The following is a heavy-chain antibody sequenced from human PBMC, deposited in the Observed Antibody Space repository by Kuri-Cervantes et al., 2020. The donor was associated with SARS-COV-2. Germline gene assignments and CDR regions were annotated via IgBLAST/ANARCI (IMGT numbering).Heavy chain of an antibody. CDR2: IYYSGST. CDR3: ARDIRPGSSGWSNPFDY. Sequence: LRLTCTVSGGSISSSSYYWGWIRQHPGKGLEWIGYIYYSGSTYYNPSLKSRVTISVDTSKNQFSLKLSSVTAADTAVYYCARDIRPGSSGWSNPFDYWGQGTLVTVSS. J-gene: IGHJ4*02. CDR1: GGSISSSSYY. V-gene: IGHV4-31*03. D-gene: IGHD6-19*01.